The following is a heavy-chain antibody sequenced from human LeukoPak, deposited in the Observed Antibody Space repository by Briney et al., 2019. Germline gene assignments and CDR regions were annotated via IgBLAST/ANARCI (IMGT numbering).Heavy chain of an antibody. CDR3: ARERGLLGFPFGY. Sequence: ASVKVSCKASGYTFTSYAMHWVRQAPGQRLEWMGWINARNGNTKYSQKFQGRVTITRDTSASTAYMELSSLRSEDTAVYYCARERGLLGFPFGYWGQGTLVTVSS. V-gene: IGHV1-3*01. J-gene: IGHJ4*02. CDR2: INARNGNT. D-gene: IGHD3-16*01. CDR1: GYTFTSYA.